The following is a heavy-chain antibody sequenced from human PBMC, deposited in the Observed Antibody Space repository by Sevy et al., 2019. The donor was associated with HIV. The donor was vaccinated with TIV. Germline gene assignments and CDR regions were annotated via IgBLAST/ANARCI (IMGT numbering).Heavy chain of an antibody. CDR3: ARGENDDEFFQY. CDR2: TSYDVSHK. D-gene: IGHD1-26*01. CDR1: GFIFSNFA. V-gene: IGHV3-30*04. J-gene: IGHJ1*01. Sequence: GGSLRLSCTVSGFIFSNFAMHWVRQAPGKGLEWVAVTSYDVSHKYYADSVKGRFTVSRDNSRNILSLEMSSLTRDDTAVYYCARGENDDEFFQYWGQGTLVTVSS.